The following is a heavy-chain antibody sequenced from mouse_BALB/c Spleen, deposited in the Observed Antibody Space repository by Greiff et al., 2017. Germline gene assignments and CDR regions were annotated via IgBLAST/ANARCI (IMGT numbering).Heavy chain of an antibody. CDR3: ARYGNYGGAMDY. D-gene: IGHD2-1*01. V-gene: IGHV5-12-1*01. J-gene: IGHJ4*01. Sequence: VESGGGLVKPGGSLKLSCAASGFAFSSYDMSWVRQTPEKRLEWVAYISSGGGSTYYPDTVKGRFTISRDNAKNTLYLQMSSLKSEDTAMYYCARYGNYGGAMDYWGQGTSVTVSS. CDR1: GFAFSSYD. CDR2: ISSGGGST.